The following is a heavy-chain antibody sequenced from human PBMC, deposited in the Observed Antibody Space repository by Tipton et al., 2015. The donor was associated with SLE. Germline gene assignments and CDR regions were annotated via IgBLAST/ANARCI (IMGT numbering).Heavy chain of an antibody. CDR3: VKSVVVVSPRDYYYYMDV. J-gene: IGHJ6*03. D-gene: IGHD2-15*01. Sequence: TLSLTCTVSSGSVSSGAYYWSWIRQHPGKGLEWIGYVFSSGTTYYNPSLQGRLSMSLDTSKNQLSLQLSSVTAADTGVYYCVKSVVVVSPRDYYYYMDVWGKGTTVTVSS. V-gene: IGHV4-31*03. CDR2: VFSSGTT. CDR1: SGSVSSGAYY.